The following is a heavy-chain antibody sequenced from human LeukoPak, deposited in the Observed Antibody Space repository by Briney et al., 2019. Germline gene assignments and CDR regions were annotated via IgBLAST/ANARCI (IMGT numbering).Heavy chain of an antibody. Sequence: GGSLRLSCAASGFTFRNYVIHWVRQAPGKGLEWVAVTSSDLNVKLYADSVKGRFTISRDNSRSTLYLQMNSLRAEDTAVYYCAKLLVGSSSWYPTFTVPSNYYYYGMDVWGQGTTVTVSS. CDR2: TSSDLNVK. J-gene: IGHJ6*02. CDR1: GFTFRNYV. V-gene: IGHV3-30*18. D-gene: IGHD6-13*01. CDR3: AKLLVGSSSWYPTFTVPSNYYYYGMDV.